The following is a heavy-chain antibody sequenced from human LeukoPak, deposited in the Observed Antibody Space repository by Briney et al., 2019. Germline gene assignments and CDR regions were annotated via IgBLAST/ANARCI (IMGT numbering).Heavy chain of an antibody. J-gene: IGHJ2*01. CDR1: GYSISSGYY. CDR3: VRRRGNWYFDL. CDR2: IYHSGNA. D-gene: IGHD3-10*01. V-gene: IGHV4-38-2*01. Sequence: PSETLSLTCAVSGYSISSGYYWGWIRQPPGKGLEWIGNIYHSGNAYYNPSLKSRVTISVDTPKNQFSLRLSSVTAADTAVYYCVRRRGNWYFDLWGRGTLVTVSS.